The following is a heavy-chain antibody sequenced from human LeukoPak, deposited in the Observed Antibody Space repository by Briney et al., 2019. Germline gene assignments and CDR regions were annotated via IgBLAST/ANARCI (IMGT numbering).Heavy chain of an antibody. D-gene: IGHD1-14*01. CDR1: GFTFSSYE. J-gene: IGHJ6*03. CDR2: ISSSGSTT. Sequence: PGGPLRLSCAASGFTFSSYEMNWVRQAPGKGLEWVSYISSSGSTTYYADSMKGRFTISRDNAKNALYLQMNSLRAEDTAVYYCARSPAGANYYLDVWGKGTTVTISS. CDR3: ARSPAGANYYLDV. V-gene: IGHV3-48*03.